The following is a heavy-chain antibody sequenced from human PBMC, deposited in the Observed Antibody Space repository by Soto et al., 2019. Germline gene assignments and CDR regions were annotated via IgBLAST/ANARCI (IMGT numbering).Heavy chain of an antibody. D-gene: IGHD3-22*01. CDR3: ARGTYDSSGGGYYFDY. V-gene: IGHV3-21*01. CDR2: ISTSSYI. CDR1: GFTFSSYS. Sequence: PGGSLRLSCAASGFTFSSYSMNWVRQAPGKGLEWVSSISTSSYIYYAGSVKGRFTISRDNAKNSLYLQMNSLRAGDTAVYYCARGTYDSSGGGYYFDYWGQGTLVTVS. J-gene: IGHJ4*02.